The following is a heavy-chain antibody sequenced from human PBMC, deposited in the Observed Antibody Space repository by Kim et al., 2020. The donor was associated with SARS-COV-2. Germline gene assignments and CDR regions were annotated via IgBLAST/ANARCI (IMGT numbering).Heavy chain of an antibody. V-gene: IGHV3-9*01. CDR1: GFIFHDYA. Sequence: GGSLRLSCAASGFIFHDYAMQWVRQAPGKGLEWVATISWNSGIKAFADSVRGRFIISRDNADHSLYLEMNSLGVDDTALYFCAKSTSPSWSDLEGVYSGLDVWGRGTMVIVS. CDR2: ISWNSGIK. D-gene: IGHD2-21*01. J-gene: IGHJ6*02. CDR3: AKSTSPSWSDLEGVYSGLDV.